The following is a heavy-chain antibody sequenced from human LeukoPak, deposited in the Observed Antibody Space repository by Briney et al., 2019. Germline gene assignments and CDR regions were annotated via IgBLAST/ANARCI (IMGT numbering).Heavy chain of an antibody. CDR3: ARARNTYSSGAYGKGV. D-gene: IGHD6-25*01. J-gene: IGHJ6*02. CDR2: IWYDGSNK. Sequence: GRSLRLSCAASGFTFSSYGMHWVRQAPGKGLEWVAVIWYDGSNKYYADSVKGRFTISRDNSKNTLYLQMNSLRAEDTAVYYCARARNTYSSGAYGKGVWGQGTTVTVSS. V-gene: IGHV3-33*01. CDR1: GFTFSSYG.